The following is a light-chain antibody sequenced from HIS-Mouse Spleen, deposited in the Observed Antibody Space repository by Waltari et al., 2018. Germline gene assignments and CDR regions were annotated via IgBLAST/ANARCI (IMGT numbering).Light chain of an antibody. J-gene: IGLJ3*02. CDR3: CSYAGSSTWV. Sequence: QSALTQPASVSGSPGQSITISCHGTSSDVGRYYLVSWYQEHPGKAPNLMIYEGSKRPSAVSNRFSGSKSGNTASLTISGLQAEDEADYYCCSYAGSSTWVFGGGTKLTVL. V-gene: IGLV2-23*01. CDR1: SSDVGRYYL. CDR2: EGS.